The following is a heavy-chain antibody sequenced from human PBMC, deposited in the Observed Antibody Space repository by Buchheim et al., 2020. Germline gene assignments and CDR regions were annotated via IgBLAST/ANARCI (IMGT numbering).Heavy chain of an antibody. D-gene: IGHD3-3*01. J-gene: IGHJ6*03. CDR3: GSGRYYVFWGGYYTGRRPRGRDV. V-gene: IGHV4-34*01. CDR2: INHSGST. Sequence: QVQLQQWGAGLLKPSETLSLTCAVYGGSFSGYYWSWIRQPPGKGLEWIGEINHSGSTNYNPSLKSRVTISVDTSKNQFSLKRSSVPAADTAVYDCGSGRYYVFWGGYYTGRRPRGRDVWGKGTT. CDR1: GGSFSGYY.